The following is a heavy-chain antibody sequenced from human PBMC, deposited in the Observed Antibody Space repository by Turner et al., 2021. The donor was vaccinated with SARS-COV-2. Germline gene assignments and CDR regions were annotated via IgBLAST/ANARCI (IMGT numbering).Heavy chain of an antibody. CDR2: IYYGGRT. J-gene: IGHJ5*02. CDR3: SRRGLAVAAT. V-gene: IGHV4-39*01. CDR1: GGSISSNGYY. D-gene: IGHD6-19*01. Sequence: QLQLQESGPGPVKPSETLTLTCTVSGGSISSNGYYWGWFRQPTGKGLEWIGSIYYGGRTYFNPSFKSRATISADMPKNQFSLRLTSLTAADTAVYCCSRRGLAVAATWGQGTLVTVSS.